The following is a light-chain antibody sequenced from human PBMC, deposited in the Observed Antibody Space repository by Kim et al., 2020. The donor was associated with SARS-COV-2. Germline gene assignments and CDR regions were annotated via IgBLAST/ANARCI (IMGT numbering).Light chain of an antibody. V-gene: IGLV3-19*01. CDR1: SLRSYY. J-gene: IGLJ3*02. Sequence: ALGQTGRITCKGDSLRSYYAGWYQQKPGQAPVLVIYGKNNRPSGIPDRFSGSSSGNTASLTITGAQAGDEADYYCNSRDSSGNHLVFGGGTQLTVL. CDR3: NSRDSSGNHLV. CDR2: GKN.